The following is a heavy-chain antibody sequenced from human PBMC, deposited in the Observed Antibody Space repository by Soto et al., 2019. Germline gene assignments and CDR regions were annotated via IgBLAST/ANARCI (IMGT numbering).Heavy chain of an antibody. CDR1: GGSISSYY. V-gene: IGHV4-59*01. D-gene: IGHD6-19*01. Sequence: SETLSLTCTVSGGSISSYYWSWIRQPPGKGLEWIGYIYYSGSTNYNPSLKSRVTISVDTSKNQFSLKLSSVTAADTAVYYCARASIAVAGIGTYYGMDVWGQGTTVTVSS. CDR2: IYYSGST. CDR3: ARASIAVAGIGTYYGMDV. J-gene: IGHJ6*02.